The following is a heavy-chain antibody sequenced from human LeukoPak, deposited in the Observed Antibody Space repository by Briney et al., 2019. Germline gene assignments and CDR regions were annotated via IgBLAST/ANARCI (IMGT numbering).Heavy chain of an antibody. D-gene: IGHD3-3*01. Sequence: GASVKVSCKASGYTFTGYYMHWVRQAPGQGLEWMGWINPNSGGTNYAQKFQGRVTMTRDTSISTAYMELSRLRSDDTAVYYCARVRYDFWSGYYTGYYYMDVWGKGTTVTVSS. J-gene: IGHJ6*03. CDR2: INPNSGGT. V-gene: IGHV1-2*02. CDR3: ARVRYDFWSGYYTGYYYMDV. CDR1: GYTFTGYY.